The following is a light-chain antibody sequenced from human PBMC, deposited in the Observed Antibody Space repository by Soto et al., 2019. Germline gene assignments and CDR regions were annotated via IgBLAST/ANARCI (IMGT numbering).Light chain of an antibody. Sequence: QSVLTQPASVSGSPGQSITISCTGTSSDVGGYNYVSWYQQHPGKAPKIIIYEVTNRPSGVSNRFSGSKSGNTASLTISGLQAEDDAHYYCSSFTSRFTFTYIFGTGTKVTVL. CDR1: SSDVGGYNY. J-gene: IGLJ1*01. CDR2: EVT. CDR3: SSFTSRFTFTYI. V-gene: IGLV2-14*01.